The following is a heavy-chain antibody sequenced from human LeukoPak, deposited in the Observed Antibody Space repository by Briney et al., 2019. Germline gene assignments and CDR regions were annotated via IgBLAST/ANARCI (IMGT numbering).Heavy chain of an antibody. J-gene: IGHJ5*02. CDR1: GVSISSGNIY. Sequence: SETLSLTCAVSGVSISSGNIYWTWLGQPPGKGLVWFVYISCSGKTYSNAFLRSLLTISVDSSNNQFSLKLNSVTAADAAVYYCARGCPYTSRDAWFDPWGQGTLVTVSS. CDR3: ARGCPYTSRDAWFDP. D-gene: IGHD2-2*02. CDR2: ISCSGKT. V-gene: IGHV4-30-4*08.